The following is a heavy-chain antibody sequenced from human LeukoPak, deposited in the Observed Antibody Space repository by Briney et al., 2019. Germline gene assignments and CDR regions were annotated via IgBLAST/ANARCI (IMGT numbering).Heavy chain of an antibody. CDR3: ARDGSSWSNWLDP. CDR2: INSDGSST. D-gene: IGHD6-13*01. V-gene: IGHV3-74*01. J-gene: IGHJ5*02. Sequence: GGSLRLSCAASGFTLSSHWVHWVRQAPGKGLVCVSRINSDGSSTSYADSVKGRFTISRDNAKNTLYLQMNSLRAEDTAVYYCARDGSSWSNWLDPWGQGTLVTVSS. CDR1: GFTLSSHW.